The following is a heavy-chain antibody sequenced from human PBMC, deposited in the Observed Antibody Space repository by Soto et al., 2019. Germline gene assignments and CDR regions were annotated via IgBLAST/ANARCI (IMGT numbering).Heavy chain of an antibody. CDR1: GFTFSSYG. CDR3: AKDRSRDRYYMDV. CDR2: ISYDGSNK. Sequence: PGGSLRLSCAASGFTFSSYGMHWVRQAPGKGLEWVAVISYDGSNKYYADSVKGRFTISRDNSKNTLYLQMNSLRAEDTAVYYCAKDRSRDRYYMDVWGKGTTVTVSS. V-gene: IGHV3-30*18. J-gene: IGHJ6*03.